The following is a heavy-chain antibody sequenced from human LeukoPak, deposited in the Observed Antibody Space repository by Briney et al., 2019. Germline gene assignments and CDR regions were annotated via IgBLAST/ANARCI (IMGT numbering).Heavy chain of an antibody. V-gene: IGHV3-7*03. CDR1: GFTFSNYW. CDR3: ARGGVTTFAN. J-gene: IGHJ4*02. Sequence: GGSLRLSCAASGFTFSNYWMTWVRQAPAKGLEWVATIKADGSEKYYVDSVRGRFTISRDNAKNSLYVQMNSLRADDTAIYYCARGGVTTFANWGQGTLVTVSS. CDR2: IKADGSEK. D-gene: IGHD4-17*01.